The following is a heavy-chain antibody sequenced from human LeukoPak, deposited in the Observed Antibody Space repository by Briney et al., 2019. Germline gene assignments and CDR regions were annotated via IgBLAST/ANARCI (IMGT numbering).Heavy chain of an antibody. Sequence: GGSLRLSCRTSGFTFGDYAMSWVRQAPGKGLEWVSVIYSGGSTYYADSVKGRFTISRDNSKNTLYLQMNSLRAEDTAVYYCARGGGYCSSTSCPYYLDYWGQGTLVTVSS. CDR2: IYSGGST. CDR3: ARGGGYCSSTSCPYYLDY. J-gene: IGHJ4*02. V-gene: IGHV3-53*01. CDR1: GFTFGDYA. D-gene: IGHD2-2*01.